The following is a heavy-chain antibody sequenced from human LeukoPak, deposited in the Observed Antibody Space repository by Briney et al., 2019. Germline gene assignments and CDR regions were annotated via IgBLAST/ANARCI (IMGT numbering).Heavy chain of an antibody. J-gene: IGHJ5*02. CDR1: GGSISSSSYY. Sequence: PSETLSLTCTASGGSISSSSYYWGWIRQPPGKGLEWIGSIYYSGSTYYNPSLKSRVTISVDTSKNQFSLKLSSVTAADTAVYYCARHTGDYLGLTWFDPWGQGTLVTVSS. CDR3: ARHTGDYLGLTWFDP. D-gene: IGHD4-17*01. V-gene: IGHV4-39*01. CDR2: IYYSGST.